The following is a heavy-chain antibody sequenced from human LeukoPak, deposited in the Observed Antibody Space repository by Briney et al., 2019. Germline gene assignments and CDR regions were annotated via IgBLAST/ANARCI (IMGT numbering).Heavy chain of an antibody. D-gene: IGHD2-2*01. Sequence: PGGSLRLSCAASGFTFSDYWMSWVRQAPGKGLEWVANIKKDGSKEYYVDSVKGRFTISRDNAENSLYLQMNSLRVEDTAVYYCARDEDQLLHLDYWGQGTLVTVSS. CDR2: IKKDGSKE. CDR3: ARDEDQLLHLDY. V-gene: IGHV3-7*01. CDR1: GFTFSDYW. J-gene: IGHJ4*02.